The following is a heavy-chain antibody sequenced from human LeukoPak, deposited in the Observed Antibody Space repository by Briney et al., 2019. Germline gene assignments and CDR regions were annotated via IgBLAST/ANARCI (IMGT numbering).Heavy chain of an antibody. CDR1: GFTFSSYA. CDR2: FYSGGST. Sequence: GGSLRLSCAASGFTFSSYAMSWVRQAPGKGLEWVSVFYSGGSTYYADSVKGRFTISRDNSKNTLYLQMNSLRAEDTAVYYCVAEASGMDVWGQGTTVTVSS. J-gene: IGHJ6*02. D-gene: IGHD2-21*01. CDR3: VAEASGMDV. V-gene: IGHV3-53*01.